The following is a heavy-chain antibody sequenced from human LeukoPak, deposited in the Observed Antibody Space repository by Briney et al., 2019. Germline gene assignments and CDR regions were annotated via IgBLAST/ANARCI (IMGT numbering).Heavy chain of an antibody. Sequence: ASVKVSCKASGGTFSRYAISWVRQAPGQGLEWMGRIIPILGIANYAQKFQGRVTITADKSTSTAYMELSSLRSEDTAVYYCARGAGYCSGGSCYSYDYWGQGTLVTVSS. J-gene: IGHJ4*02. CDR3: ARGAGYCSGGSCYSYDY. CDR2: IIPILGIA. CDR1: GGTFSRYA. V-gene: IGHV1-69*04. D-gene: IGHD2-15*01.